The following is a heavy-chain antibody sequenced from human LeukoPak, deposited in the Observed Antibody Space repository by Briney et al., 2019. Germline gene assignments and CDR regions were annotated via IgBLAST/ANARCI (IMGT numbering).Heavy chain of an antibody. J-gene: IGHJ5*02. CDR1: NVSFNNSY. Sequence: SETLSLTCTVSNVSFNNSYWTWIRQPPGKGLEYIGYIYHSGSTNYNPSLKSRVTISVDKSKNQFSLKLNSVTAADTAIYYCGRRGSYSSSSRYWFDPWGQGTLVTVSS. D-gene: IGHD6-6*01. V-gene: IGHV4-59*12. CDR2: IYHSGST. CDR3: GRRGSYSSSSRYWFDP.